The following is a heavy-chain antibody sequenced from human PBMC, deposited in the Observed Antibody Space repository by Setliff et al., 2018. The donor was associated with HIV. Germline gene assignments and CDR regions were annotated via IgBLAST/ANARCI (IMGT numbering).Heavy chain of an antibody. Sequence: ASETLSLTCTVSGGSISSGSYYWSWIRQPAGKGLEWIGHIHTSGSTKYNPSLKSRVTISADTSKNQFSLNLSSVTAAETAVYYCASRWPAMREFDYWGQGTLVTVSS. CDR2: IHTSGST. V-gene: IGHV4-61*09. CDR3: ASRWPAMREFDY. J-gene: IGHJ4*02. D-gene: IGHD2-2*01. CDR1: GGSISSGSYY.